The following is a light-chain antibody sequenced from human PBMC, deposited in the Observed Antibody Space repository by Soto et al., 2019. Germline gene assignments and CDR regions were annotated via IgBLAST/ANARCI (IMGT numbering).Light chain of an antibody. Sequence: EKVMTQSPATLSVSPGERATLSCRASQSVSSYLAWYQQKPGQAPRLLIYDASTRATGVPARFSGSGSGTEFTLTISSLQSEDLAVYYCQQYDDWPETFVQGTKVEIK. CDR2: DAS. CDR1: QSVSSY. J-gene: IGKJ1*01. V-gene: IGKV3-15*01. CDR3: QQYDDWPET.